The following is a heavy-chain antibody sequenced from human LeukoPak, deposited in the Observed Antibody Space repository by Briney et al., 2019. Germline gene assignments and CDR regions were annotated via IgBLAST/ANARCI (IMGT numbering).Heavy chain of an antibody. V-gene: IGHV4-31*11. J-gene: IGHJ4*02. CDR1: GGSITSGGYY. D-gene: IGHD5-24*01. CDR3: AREAKDGYNSRAFDF. CDR2: IFYSGTT. Sequence: SETLSLTCEVSGGSITSGGYYWGWIRQHPGKGLEWLGYIFYSGTTNYNPSLKSRVIMSVDKSQNQFSLKVTSVTAADTAVYYCAREAKDGYNSRAFDFWGQGALVTVSS.